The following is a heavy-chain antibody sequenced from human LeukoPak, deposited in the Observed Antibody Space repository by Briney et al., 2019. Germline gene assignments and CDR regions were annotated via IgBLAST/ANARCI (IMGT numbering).Heavy chain of an antibody. CDR3: ARGVRGPGAFDI. CDR2: IYGGGST. D-gene: IGHD3-10*01. CDR1: GFTVRYNY. J-gene: IGHJ3*02. V-gene: IGHV3-53*01. Sequence: SGVSLRLSCAVSGFTVRYNYMSWVRQARGKGLEWVSDIYGGGSTYNADSVKGRFTISRDNSKNTLYLQMNSLRAEDTAVYYCARGVRGPGAFDIWGQGTMVTVSS.